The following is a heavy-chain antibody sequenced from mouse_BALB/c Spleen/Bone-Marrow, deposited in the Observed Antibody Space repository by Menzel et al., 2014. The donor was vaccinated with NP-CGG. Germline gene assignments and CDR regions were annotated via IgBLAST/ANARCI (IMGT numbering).Heavy chain of an antibody. J-gene: IGHJ2*01. CDR1: GFNIKDYY. CDR2: IDPENGNT. Sequence: VQLQQSGAELVRPGALVKLSCKASGFNIKDYYMHWVIQRPEQGLEWIGWIDPENGNTIYDPKFQGKASITADTSSNTAYLQLSSLTSEDTTVYYCARRFGSSFDYWGQGTTLTVSS. CDR3: ARRFGSSFDY. D-gene: IGHD1-1*01. V-gene: IGHV14-1*02.